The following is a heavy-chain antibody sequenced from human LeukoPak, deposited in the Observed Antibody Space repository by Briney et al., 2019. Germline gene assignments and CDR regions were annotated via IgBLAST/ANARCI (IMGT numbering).Heavy chain of an antibody. CDR1: GFTFDDYA. CDR3: ARDSGD. V-gene: IGHV3-53*01. CDR2: IYSGGST. D-gene: IGHD1-26*01. J-gene: IGHJ4*02. Sequence: GGSLRLSCAASGFTFDDYAMHWVRQAPGKGLEWVSVIYSGGSTYYADSVKGRFTISRDNSKNTLYLQMNSLRAEDTAVYYCARDSGDWGQGTLVTVSS.